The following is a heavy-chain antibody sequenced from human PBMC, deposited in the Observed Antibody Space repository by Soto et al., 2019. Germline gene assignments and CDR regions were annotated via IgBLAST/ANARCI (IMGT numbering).Heavy chain of an antibody. CDR3: AKDRDSSGYYYRNY. CDR1: GFIFDDYA. CDR2: TSWNSGGI. Sequence: GGSLRLSCAASGFIFDDYAMHWVRQAPGKGLEWVSGTSWNSGGIGYADSVKGRFTISRDNSKNTLYLQINSLRAEDTAVYYCAKDRDSSGYYYRNYWGQGTLVTVSS. V-gene: IGHV3-9*01. D-gene: IGHD3-22*01. J-gene: IGHJ4*02.